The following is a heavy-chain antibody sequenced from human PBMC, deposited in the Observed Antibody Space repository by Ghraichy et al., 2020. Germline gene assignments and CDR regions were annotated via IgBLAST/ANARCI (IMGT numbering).Heavy chain of an antibody. CDR3: ARVVNEWELRQYNWFDP. D-gene: IGHD1-26*01. CDR2: IYYSGST. Sequence: SQTLSLTCTVSGGSISSYYWSWIRQPPGKGLEWIGYIYYSGSTNYNPSLKSRVTISVDTSKNQFSLKLSSVTAADTAVYYCARVVNEWELRQYNWFDPWGQGTLVTVSS. J-gene: IGHJ5*02. CDR1: GGSISSYY. V-gene: IGHV4-59*01.